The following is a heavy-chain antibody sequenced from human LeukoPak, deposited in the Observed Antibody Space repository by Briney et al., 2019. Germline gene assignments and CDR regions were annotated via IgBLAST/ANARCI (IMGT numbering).Heavy chain of an antibody. CDR2: IYYSGST. CDR1: GGSISSGGYY. CDR3: ARGDDFHNWFDP. D-gene: IGHD2/OR15-2a*01. J-gene: IGHJ5*02. V-gene: IGHV4-31*03. Sequence: SQTLSLTCTVSGGSISSGGYYWSWIRQHPGKGLEWIGYIYYSGSTYYNPSLKSRVTISVDRSKNQFSLKLSSVTAADTAVYYCARGDDFHNWFDPWGQGTLVTVSS.